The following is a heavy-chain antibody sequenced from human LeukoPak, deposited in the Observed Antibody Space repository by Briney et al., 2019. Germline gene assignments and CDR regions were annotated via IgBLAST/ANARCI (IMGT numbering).Heavy chain of an antibody. CDR2: TYSRSKWFN. V-gene: IGHV6-1*01. CDR3: ARGTGSLDY. D-gene: IGHD1-26*01. CDR1: GDSVSSKSAS. J-gene: IGHJ4*02. Sequence: PSQTLSLTCAISGDSVSSKSASWNWIRQSPSRGLEWLGRTYSRSKWFNDYAVSVKSRITINPDTSQNQFSLHLASVTPDDTAVYYCARGTGSLDYWGQGTLVTVSS.